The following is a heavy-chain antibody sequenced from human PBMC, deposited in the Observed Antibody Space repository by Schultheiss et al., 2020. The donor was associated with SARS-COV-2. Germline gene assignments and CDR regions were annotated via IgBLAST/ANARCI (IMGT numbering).Heavy chain of an antibody. V-gene: IGHV4-34*01. D-gene: IGHD4-17*01. CDR2: IYHSGST. Sequence: SETLSLTCAVYGGSFSGYYWSWIRQPPGKGLEWIGSIYHSGSTYYNPSLKSRVTISVDTSKNQFSLKLSSVTAADTAVYYCARHEAYGDSPYYYYGMDVWGQGTTVTVSS. J-gene: IGHJ6*02. CDR3: ARHEAYGDSPYYYYGMDV. CDR1: GGSFSGYY.